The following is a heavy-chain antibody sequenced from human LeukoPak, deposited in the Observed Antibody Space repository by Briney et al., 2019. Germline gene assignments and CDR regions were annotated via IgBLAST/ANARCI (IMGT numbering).Heavy chain of an antibody. J-gene: IGHJ4*02. D-gene: IGHD5-18*01. CDR1: GYTFTSYD. CDR2: MNPNSGNT. CDR3: ARDVDTAMATDY. Sequence: ASVKVSCKASGYTFTSYDINWVRQATGQGLEWMGWMNPNSGNTGYAQKFQGRVTMTRNTSINTAYMELSSLRSEDTAVYYCARDVDTAMATDYWGQGTLVTVSS. V-gene: IGHV1-8*01.